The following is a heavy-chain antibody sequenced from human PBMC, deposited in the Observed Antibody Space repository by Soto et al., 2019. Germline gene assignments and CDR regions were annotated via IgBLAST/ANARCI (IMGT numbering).Heavy chain of an antibody. Sequence: QVQLVQSGAEVKKPGASVKVSCKASGYIFTNYYIHWVRQSPGQGLEWMAIINPLPTSGSTNYAKKFQGRVTVTRDTSTSTVYLELSSLRSDDTAVYYCARDLAAAAYGGQGTLVTVSS. D-gene: IGHD6-13*01. CDR2: INPLPTSGST. CDR3: ARDLAAAAY. J-gene: IGHJ4*02. CDR1: GYIFTNYY. V-gene: IGHV1-46*01.